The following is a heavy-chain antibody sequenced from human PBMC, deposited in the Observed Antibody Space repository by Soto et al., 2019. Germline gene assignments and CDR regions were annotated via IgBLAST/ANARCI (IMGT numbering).Heavy chain of an antibody. Sequence: GGSLRLSCAASGFTFSSYGMHWVRQAPGKGLEWVAVISYDGSNKYYADSVKGRFTISRDNSKNTLYLQMNSLRAEDTAVYYWAKLGGGEDAFDIWGQGTMVTVSS. CDR1: GFTFSSYG. V-gene: IGHV3-30*18. D-gene: IGHD3-16*01. J-gene: IGHJ3*02. CDR2: ISYDGSNK. CDR3: AKLGGGEDAFDI.